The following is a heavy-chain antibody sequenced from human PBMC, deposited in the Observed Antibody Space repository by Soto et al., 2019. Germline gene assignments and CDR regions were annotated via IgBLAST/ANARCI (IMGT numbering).Heavy chain of an antibody. D-gene: IGHD3-22*01. Sequence: QVQLQQWGAGLLKPSETLSLTCAVYGGSFSGYYWSWIRQPPGKGLEWIGEINHSGSTNYNPSLKSRVTISVDTSKNQFPLKLSSVTAADTAVYYCARGTGDYYDSSGYYQDWGQGTLVTVSS. CDR1: GGSFSGYY. CDR2: INHSGST. V-gene: IGHV4-34*01. J-gene: IGHJ4*02. CDR3: ARGTGDYYDSSGYYQD.